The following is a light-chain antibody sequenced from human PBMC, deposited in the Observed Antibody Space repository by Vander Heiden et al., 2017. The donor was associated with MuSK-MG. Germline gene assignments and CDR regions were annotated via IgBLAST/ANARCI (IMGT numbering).Light chain of an antibody. V-gene: IGKV1-39*01. CDR2: GAY. Sequence: DIQMTQSPSSLSASVGDRVTITCRASQSISSNLNWYQQKPGKAPKLLIYGAYNLQSGVPSRLNGGGSGTDFTLTITSLQPEDFATYYCQQSYSAPRTFGQGTKLEIK. CDR3: QQSYSAPRT. J-gene: IGKJ1*01. CDR1: QSISSN.